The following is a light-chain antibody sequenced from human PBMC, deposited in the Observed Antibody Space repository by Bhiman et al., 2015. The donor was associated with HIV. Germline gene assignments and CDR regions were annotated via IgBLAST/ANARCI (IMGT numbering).Light chain of an antibody. CDR2: TNN. Sequence: QSVLTQPPSVSGAPGQRITVSCTGTSSNIGARHDVHWYQQLPGTAPKLLIYTNNNRPSGVPDRFSGSKSGASASLAITGLQAEDEADYYCQSYDSSLSAWVFGGGTKLTVL. J-gene: IGLJ3*02. CDR3: QSYDSSLSAWV. V-gene: IGLV1-40*01. CDR1: SSNIGARHD.